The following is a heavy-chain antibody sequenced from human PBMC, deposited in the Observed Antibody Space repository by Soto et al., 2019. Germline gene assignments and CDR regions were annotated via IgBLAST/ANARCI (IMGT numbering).Heavy chain of an antibody. CDR3: AIELGKLMTVAE. V-gene: IGHV4-31*03. D-gene: IGHD7-27*01. J-gene: IGHJ1*01. Sequence: SETLSLTCTVSGGSIRSGGYNWSWIRQLPGKGLEWIGYIFHTGNTYYNPSLKSRVTISVDTSQNQYSLTLSSVTAADTAPYYGAIELGKLMTVAEWGQGVLVTVSS. CDR1: GGSIRSGGYN. CDR2: IFHTGNT.